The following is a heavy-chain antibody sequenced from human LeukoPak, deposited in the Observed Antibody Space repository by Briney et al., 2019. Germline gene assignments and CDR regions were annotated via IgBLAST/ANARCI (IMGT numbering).Heavy chain of an antibody. CDR1: GFTFSSYS. CDR2: IHPEGNEK. Sequence: PGGSLRLSCAASGFTFSSYSMNWVRQAPGRGLEWVANIHPEGNEKYHVESVKGRFTISRDNTKNLLFLQMNGLRVEDTAVYYCARGDAFSGDHGGQGTLVTVSS. V-gene: IGHV3-7*04. J-gene: IGHJ4*02. CDR3: ARGDAFSGDH.